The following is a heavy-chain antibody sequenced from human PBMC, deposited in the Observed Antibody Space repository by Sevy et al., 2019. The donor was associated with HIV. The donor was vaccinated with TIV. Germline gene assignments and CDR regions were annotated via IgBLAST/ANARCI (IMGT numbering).Heavy chain of an antibody. J-gene: IGHJ4*02. D-gene: IGHD2-15*01. Sequence: GGSLRLSCAASGFTFDDYAMHWVRQAPGKGLEWVSGISWNSGSIGYADSVKGRFTISRDNAKNSLYLQMNSLRAEDTALYYCAKDRYGGNMYYFDYWGQGTLVTVSS. CDR3: AKDRYGGNMYYFDY. V-gene: IGHV3-9*01. CDR1: GFTFDDYA. CDR2: ISWNSGSI.